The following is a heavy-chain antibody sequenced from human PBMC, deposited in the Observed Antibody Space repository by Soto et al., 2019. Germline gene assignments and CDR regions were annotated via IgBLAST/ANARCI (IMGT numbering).Heavy chain of an antibody. CDR2: IIPIVGTA. Sequence: SVKVSCKASGGTFSSYAISWVRQAPGQGLEWMGGIIPIVGTANYAQKFQGRVTITADESTSTAYMELSSLRSEDTAVYYCAREDDFLTGYYVRLDYYYGMDVWGQGTTVTVSS. V-gene: IGHV1-69*13. CDR3: AREDDFLTGYYVRLDYYYGMDV. CDR1: GGTFSSYA. D-gene: IGHD3-9*01. J-gene: IGHJ6*02.